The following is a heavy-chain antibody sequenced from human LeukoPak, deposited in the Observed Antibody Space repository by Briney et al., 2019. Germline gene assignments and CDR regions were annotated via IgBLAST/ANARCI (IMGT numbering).Heavy chain of an antibody. D-gene: IGHD3-3*01. Sequence: SQTLSLTCAISGDSVSSNSAAWNWIRQSPSRGLEWLGRTYYRSKWYNDYAVSVKSRITINPDTSKNQFSLQLNSVTPEDTAVHYCARARPAILEWLSSQPFYFDYWGQGTLVTVSS. V-gene: IGHV6-1*01. J-gene: IGHJ4*02. CDR3: ARARPAILEWLSSQPFYFDY. CDR2: TYYRSKWYN. CDR1: GDSVSSNSAA.